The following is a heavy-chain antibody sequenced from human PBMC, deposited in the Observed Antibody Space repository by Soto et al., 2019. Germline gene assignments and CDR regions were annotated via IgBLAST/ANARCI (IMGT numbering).Heavy chain of an antibody. J-gene: IGHJ4*02. CDR2: ISSSSSYT. CDR3: ARDRSYDSSGSFDY. Sequence: PGGSLRLSCAASGFTFSDYYMSWIRQAPGKGLEWVSYISSSSSYTNYADSVKGRFTISRDNAKNSLYLQMNSLRAEDTAVYYCARDRSYDSSGSFDYPGPRTLVTLSS. CDR1: GFTFSDYY. V-gene: IGHV3-11*06. D-gene: IGHD3-22*01.